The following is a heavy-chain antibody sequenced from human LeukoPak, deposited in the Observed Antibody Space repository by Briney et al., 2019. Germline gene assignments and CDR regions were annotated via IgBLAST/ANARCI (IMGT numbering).Heavy chain of an antibody. D-gene: IGHD1-26*01. V-gene: IGHV3-23*01. Sequence: GGSLRLSCVASGFSFSNSAMGWVRQAPGRGLDWVSLISGSGDSTYYADSVKGRFTISRDNSKNTLYLQMNSLRAEDTAVYYCAKRSSSGRFDYWGQGTLVTVSS. CDR1: GFSFSNSA. J-gene: IGHJ4*02. CDR2: ISGSGDST. CDR3: AKRSSSGRFDY.